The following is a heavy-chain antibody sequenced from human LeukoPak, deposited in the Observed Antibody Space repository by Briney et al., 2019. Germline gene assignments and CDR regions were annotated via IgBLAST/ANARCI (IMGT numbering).Heavy chain of an antibody. V-gene: IGHV3-21*01. D-gene: IGHD2-21*02. CDR1: GFTFSSYS. J-gene: IGHJ3*02. CDR2: ISSSSSYI. Sequence: PGGSLRLSCAASGFTFSSYSMNWVRQAPGKGLEWVSSISSSSSYIYYADSVKGRFTISRDNAKNSLYLQMNSLRAEDTAAYYCARGVVVTAIHESDAFDIWGQGTMVTVSS. CDR3: ARGVVVTAIHESDAFDI.